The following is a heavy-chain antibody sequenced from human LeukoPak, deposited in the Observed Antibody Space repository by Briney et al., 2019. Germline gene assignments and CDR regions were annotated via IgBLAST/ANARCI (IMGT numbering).Heavy chain of an antibody. CDR1: GFTFSSYA. J-gene: IGHJ4*02. V-gene: IGHV3-23*01. Sequence: GGSLRLSCAASGFTFSSYAMSWVRQAPGKGLEWVSAISGSGGSTYYADPVKGRFTISRDNSKNTLYLQMNSLGAEDTAVYYCAKSLRWGFDYWGQGTLVTVSA. CDR2: ISGSGGST. D-gene: IGHD4-23*01. CDR3: AKSLRWGFDY.